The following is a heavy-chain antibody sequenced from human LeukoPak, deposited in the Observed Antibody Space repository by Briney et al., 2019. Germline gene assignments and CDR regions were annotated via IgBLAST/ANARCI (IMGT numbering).Heavy chain of an antibody. CDR1: GYSFTSYW. CDR3: ARLSYDSSGYYRYYFDY. Sequence: GESLKISCKGSGYSFTSYWIGWVRQMPGKSLEWMGIIYPGDSDTRYSPSFQGQVTVSADKSISTAYLQWSSLKASDTAMYYCARLSYDSSGYYRYYFDYWGQGTLVTVSS. J-gene: IGHJ4*02. CDR2: IYPGDSDT. V-gene: IGHV5-51*01. D-gene: IGHD3-22*01.